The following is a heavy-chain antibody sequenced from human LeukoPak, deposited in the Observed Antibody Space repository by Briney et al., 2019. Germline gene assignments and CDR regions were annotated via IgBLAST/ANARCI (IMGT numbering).Heavy chain of an antibody. CDR2: MNPNSGNT. V-gene: IGHV1-8*01. CDR3: ARVEYISGYSHVY. D-gene: IGHD3-22*01. Sequence: ASVKVSCKASGYTFTSYDINWVRQATGQGLEWMGWMNPNSGNTGYGQKFQGRVTMTRNIFISTAYMELSGLRSEDTAVYYCARVEYISGYSHVYWGQGTLVTVSS. CDR1: GYTFTSYD. J-gene: IGHJ4*02.